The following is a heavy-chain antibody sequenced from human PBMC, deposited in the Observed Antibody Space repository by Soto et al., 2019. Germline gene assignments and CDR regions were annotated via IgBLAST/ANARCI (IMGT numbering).Heavy chain of an antibody. CDR1: GYTFTSYD. J-gene: IGHJ5*02. CDR3: ARGLPVVKAWTVRSSSSSSRNWFDP. D-gene: IGHD6-6*01. Sequence: ALVKVSCKASGYTFTSYDINWVRQATGQGLEWMGWMNPNSGNTGYAQKFQGRVTMTRNTSISTAYMELSSLRSEDTAVYYCARGLPVVKAWTVRSSSSSSRNWFDPWGQGTLVTVSS. CDR2: MNPNSGNT. V-gene: IGHV1-8*01.